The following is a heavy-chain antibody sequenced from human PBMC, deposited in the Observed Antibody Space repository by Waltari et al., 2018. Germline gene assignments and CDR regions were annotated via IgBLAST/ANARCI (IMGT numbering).Heavy chain of an antibody. J-gene: IGHJ5*02. D-gene: IGHD2-2*01. CDR1: VGSISSGPYW. Sequence: QVQLQESGPGLVKPSQTLSLTCTVSVGSISSGPYWWAWIRQPVGKGLKLIGRVYTNGGTDYNPSLESRVTVSMDTTKNQVSLRLTSVTAADTAVYYCARGRIPAASCFDPWGQGTLVTVSS. CDR2: VYTNGGT. V-gene: IGHV4-61*02. CDR3: ARGRIPAASCFDP.